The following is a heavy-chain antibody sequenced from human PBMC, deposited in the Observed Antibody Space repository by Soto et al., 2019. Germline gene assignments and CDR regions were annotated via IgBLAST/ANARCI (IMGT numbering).Heavy chain of an antibody. V-gene: IGHV3-21*01. CDR3: ARASYYILTGYYIPGGFDF. Sequence: GGSLRLSCEASGFTFRSYTMNWVRQAPGKGLEWVSSISSSSSYIYYADPVKGRLTVSRDNAKNSLYLQMNSLRAEDTAVYYCARASYYILTGYYIPGGFDFWGQGTLVTVSS. CDR2: ISSSSSYI. D-gene: IGHD3-9*01. CDR1: GFTFRSYT. J-gene: IGHJ4*02.